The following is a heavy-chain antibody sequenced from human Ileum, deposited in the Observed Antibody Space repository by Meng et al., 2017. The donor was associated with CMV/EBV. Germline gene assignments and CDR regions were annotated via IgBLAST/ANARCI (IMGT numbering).Heavy chain of an antibody. CDR1: GYTFTSYY. CDR3: ARARDYGPIDY. J-gene: IGHJ4*02. D-gene: IGHD4-17*01. CDR2: FNPSGGYT. Sequence: VQVGQCGAEVKTPGSSVKVSCKASGYTFTSYYMHWVRQAPGQGIEWMGVFNPSGGYTNYAQDFKGRVTMTRDTSTTTVSMDLSSLRSEDTAVYYCARARDYGPIDYWGQGTLVTVSS. V-gene: IGHV1-46*01.